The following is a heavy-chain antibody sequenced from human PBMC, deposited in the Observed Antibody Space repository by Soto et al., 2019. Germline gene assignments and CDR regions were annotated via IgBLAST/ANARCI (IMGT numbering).Heavy chain of an antibody. CDR1: GGSISSGGYS. Sequence: PSETLSLTCAVSGGSISSGGYSWSWIRQPPGKGLELIGYIYHSASTYYNPSLKSRVTISVDTSKNQFSLKLSSLTAADTAVYYCARDRDGGHNWFDPWGQGTLVTVSS. J-gene: IGHJ5*02. CDR2: IYHSAST. D-gene: IGHD3-10*01. CDR3: ARDRDGGHNWFDP. V-gene: IGHV4-30-2*01.